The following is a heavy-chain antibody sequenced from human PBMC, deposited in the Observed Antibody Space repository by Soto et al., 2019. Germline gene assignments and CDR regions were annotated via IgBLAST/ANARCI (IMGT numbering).Heavy chain of an antibody. CDR1: GGSISNHY. CDR3: ARGSREYNAYADLNWFDP. Sequence: SETLSLTCTVSGGSISNHYWSWIRQSPGKGLEWIGYVYYSGSTNYNPSLKSRVTISVDTSKNQFSLKLSSVTAADTAVYYCARGSREYNAYADLNWFDPWGQGTLVTVSS. CDR2: VYYSGST. V-gene: IGHV4-59*11. J-gene: IGHJ5*02. D-gene: IGHD5-18*01.